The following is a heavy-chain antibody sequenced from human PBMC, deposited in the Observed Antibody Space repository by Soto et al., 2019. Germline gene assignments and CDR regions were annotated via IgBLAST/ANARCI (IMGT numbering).Heavy chain of an antibody. CDR2: ISPDGSDV. Sequence: GSLRLSCAASGFPFTNYWMNWVRQTPGKGLMWVSRISPDGSDVGYADSVEGRFTVSRDNAKNTLYLQMHSLRAEDTAMYYCACWGHIVPVAPSDFDRWGKGTPVTVSS. CDR3: ACWGHIVPVAPSDFDR. V-gene: IGHV3-74*01. J-gene: IGHJ4*02. CDR1: GFPFTNYW. D-gene: IGHD2-8*02.